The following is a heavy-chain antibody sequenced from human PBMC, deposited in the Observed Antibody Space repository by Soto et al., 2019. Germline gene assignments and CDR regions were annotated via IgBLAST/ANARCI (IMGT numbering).Heavy chain of an antibody. CDR2: IYYTGCS. CDR3: ARVVGGGSGWPDAFDI. CDR1: GDSVTSHY. V-gene: IGHV4-59*02. D-gene: IGHD6-19*01. Sequence: SETLSLTCSFSGDSVTSHYLTWIRQSPEKGLEWIGYIYYTGCSNYNPSLKSRVTISVDTSKNQFSLKLSSVTAADTAVYYCARVVGGGSGWPDAFDIWGQGTMVTVSS. J-gene: IGHJ3*02.